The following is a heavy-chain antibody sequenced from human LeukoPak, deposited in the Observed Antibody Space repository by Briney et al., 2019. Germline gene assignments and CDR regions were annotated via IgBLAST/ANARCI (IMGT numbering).Heavy chain of an antibody. CDR1: GFTFSSYG. D-gene: IGHD6-25*01. J-gene: IGHJ4*02. CDR2: ISYGGSNE. V-gene: IGHV3-30*03. Sequence: AGGSLRLSCAASGFTFSSYGLHRLRQAPGKGLEWVALISYGGSNEYYADSVMGRFTVSRDNSKNTLYLQMNSLRAEDTAVYYYASYSSARIDYWGQGTLVTVSS. CDR3: ASYSSARIDY.